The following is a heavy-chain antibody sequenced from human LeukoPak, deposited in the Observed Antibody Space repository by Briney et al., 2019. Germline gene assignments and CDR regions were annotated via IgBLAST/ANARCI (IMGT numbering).Heavy chain of an antibody. D-gene: IGHD6-13*01. CDR2: VHYSGTA. CDR1: DGSITNYD. CDR3: ARVEGSSWYTVDY. Sequence: SETLSLTCTVSDGSITNYDWSWVRQPPGKGLEFIGHVHYSGTANYNPSLRSRVTISIDTSKKHFFLKLKSVTAADTAVYYCARVEGSSWYTVDYWGQGTLVTVSS. V-gene: IGHV4-59*01. J-gene: IGHJ4*02.